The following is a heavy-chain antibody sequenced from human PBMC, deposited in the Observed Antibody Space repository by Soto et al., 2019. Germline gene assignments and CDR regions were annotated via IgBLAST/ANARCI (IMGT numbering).Heavy chain of an antibody. Sequence: SFTCAVSGDSMSSSNWGSRVCKPPGKWLEWIAEIYHSGSTNYNPSLKSRVTISVDKSEKQFSLKLSSVTAADTAVYYCARDGSGSYRQEHYYYGMDVWGKGSTLTVSS. CDR3: ARDGSGSYRQEHYYYGMDV. V-gene: IGHV4-4*02. CDR2: IYHSGST. CDR1: GDSMSSSNW. D-gene: IGHD1-26*01. J-gene: IGHJ6*04.